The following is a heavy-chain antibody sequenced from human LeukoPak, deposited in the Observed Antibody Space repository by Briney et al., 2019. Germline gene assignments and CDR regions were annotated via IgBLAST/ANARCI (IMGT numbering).Heavy chain of an antibody. CDR3: AKDQLGPGGLANWFDP. Sequence: SQTLSLTCAISGDSVSSKTAAWNWIRQSPSRGLEWLGRTHYRSKWYNDYAISVESRITINPDTSKNQFSLQLKSVTPEDTAIYYCAKDQLGPGGLANWFDPWGQGTLVTVSS. CDR2: THYRSKWYN. J-gene: IGHJ5*02. V-gene: IGHV6-1*01. CDR1: GDSVSSKTAA. D-gene: IGHD1-1*01.